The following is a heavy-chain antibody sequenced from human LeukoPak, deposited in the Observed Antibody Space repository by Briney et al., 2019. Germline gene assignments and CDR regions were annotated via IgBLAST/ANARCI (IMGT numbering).Heavy chain of an antibody. D-gene: IGHD4-17*01. J-gene: IGHJ4*02. CDR2: ISSNGGST. CDR1: GFTFSSYA. V-gene: IGHV3-64*01. Sequence: GRSLRLSCAASGFTFSSYAMHWVRQAPGKGLEHVSAISSNGGSTYYANSVKGRFTISRDNSKNTLYLQMGSLRAEDMAVYYCARAFYGDLDYWGQGTLVTVSS. CDR3: ARAFYGDLDY.